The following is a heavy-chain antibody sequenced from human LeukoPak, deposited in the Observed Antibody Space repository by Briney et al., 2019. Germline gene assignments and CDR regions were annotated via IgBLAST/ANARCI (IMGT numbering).Heavy chain of an antibody. Sequence: SVKVSCKASGGTFSSYAISWVRQAPGQGLEWMGRIIPIFGTANYAQKFQGRVAITTDESTSTAYMELSSLRSEDTAVYYCAREITIFGVVQRFDYWGQGTLVTVSS. CDR3: AREITIFGVVQRFDY. J-gene: IGHJ4*02. CDR2: IIPIFGTA. V-gene: IGHV1-69*05. CDR1: GGTFSSYA. D-gene: IGHD3-3*01.